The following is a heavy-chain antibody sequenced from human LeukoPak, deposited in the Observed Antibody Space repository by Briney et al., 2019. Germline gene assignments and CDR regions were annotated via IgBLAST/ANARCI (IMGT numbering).Heavy chain of an antibody. V-gene: IGHV4-39*07. Sequence: PSETLSLTCSVSGGSISSSSFYWGWIRQPPGKGLEWIGSIYYSGGTYYSPSLKSRITISVDTSKNQFSLKLTSVTAADTAFYYCARTPVIAVAGTGIYFDFWGQGTLVTVSS. CDR1: GGSISSSSFY. CDR2: IYYSGGT. D-gene: IGHD6-19*01. CDR3: ARTPVIAVAGTGIYFDF. J-gene: IGHJ4*02.